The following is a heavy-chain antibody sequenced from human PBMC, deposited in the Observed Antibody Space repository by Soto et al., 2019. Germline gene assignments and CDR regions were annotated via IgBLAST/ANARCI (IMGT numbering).Heavy chain of an antibody. CDR2: IYYSGST. J-gene: IGHJ4*02. Sequence: QVQLQESGPGLVKPSETLSLTCTVSGGSVSSGSYYWSWIRQPPGKGLEWIGYIYYSGSTNYNPSLKSRVTISVDTSKNQFSLKLSSVTAADTAVYYCARLGIFTLTYYFDYWGQGTLVTVSS. CDR3: ARLGIFTLTYYFDY. D-gene: IGHD3-3*01. CDR1: GGSVSSGSYY. V-gene: IGHV4-61*01.